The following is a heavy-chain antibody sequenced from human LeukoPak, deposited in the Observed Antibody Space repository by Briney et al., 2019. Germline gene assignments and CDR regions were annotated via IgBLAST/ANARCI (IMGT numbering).Heavy chain of an antibody. D-gene: IGHD2-15*01. Sequence: ASVKVSCKVSGYTLTELSMHWVRQAPGKGLEWMGGFDPEDGETIYAQKFQGRVTMTADTSTDTAYMELSSLRSEDTAVYYCATLALGYCSGGSCYSIDYWGQGTLVTVSS. CDR2: FDPEDGET. CDR3: ATLALGYCSGGSCYSIDY. V-gene: IGHV1-24*01. CDR1: GYTLTELS. J-gene: IGHJ4*02.